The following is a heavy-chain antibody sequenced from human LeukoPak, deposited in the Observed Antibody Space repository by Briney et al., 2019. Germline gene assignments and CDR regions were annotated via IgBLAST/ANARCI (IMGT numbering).Heavy chain of an antibody. Sequence: GGSLRLSCAASGFTFSSYSMNWVRQAPGMGLEWVSYISSSSSTIFYADSVKGRFTISRDNAKNSLYLQMNSLRVEDTAVYYCAKLTYYYGSGTNPWGQGTLVTVSS. V-gene: IGHV3-48*01. D-gene: IGHD3-10*01. J-gene: IGHJ5*02. CDR1: GFTFSSYS. CDR2: ISSSSSTI. CDR3: AKLTYYYGSGTNP.